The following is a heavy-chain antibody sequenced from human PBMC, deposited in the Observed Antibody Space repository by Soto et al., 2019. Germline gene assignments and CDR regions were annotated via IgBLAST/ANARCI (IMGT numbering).Heavy chain of an antibody. CDR3: TTAAYFYDNSGYCLPYYGMDV. CDR2: IKSKTDGGTT. J-gene: IGHJ6*02. V-gene: IGHV3-15*07. Sequence: SCAVFECNFINLCMHRVLQDPKKGLEWVGRIKSKTDGGTTDYAAPVKGRFTISRDDSKNTLYLQMNSLKTEDTAVYYCTTAAYFYDNSGYCLPYYGMDVWVQGTTVPGSS. D-gene: IGHD3-22*01. CDR1: ECNFINLC.